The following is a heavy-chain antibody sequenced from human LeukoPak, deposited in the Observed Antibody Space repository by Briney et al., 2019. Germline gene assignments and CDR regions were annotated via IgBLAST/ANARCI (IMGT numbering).Heavy chain of an antibody. CDR2: ISYDGSNK. D-gene: IGHD6-13*01. J-gene: IGHJ6*02. Sequence: GRSLRLSCAASGFTFSSYAMHWVRQAPGKGLEWVAVISYDGSNKYYADSVKGRFTISRDNSKNTLYLQMNSLRAEDTAVYCCARDRTFYSSSWSGYYYYGMDAWGQGTTVTVSS. CDR1: GFTFSSYA. CDR3: ARDRTFYSSSWSGYYYYGMDA. V-gene: IGHV3-30*04.